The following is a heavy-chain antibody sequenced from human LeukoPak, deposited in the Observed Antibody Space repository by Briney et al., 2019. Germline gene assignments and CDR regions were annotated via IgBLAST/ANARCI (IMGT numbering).Heavy chain of an antibody. CDR1: GGTFSSYA. Sequence: ASVKVSCKASGGTFSSYAISWVRQAPGQRLEWIGWIVVGSGNTNYAQKFQERVTITRDMSTSTAYMELSSLRSGDTAVYYCAAGLGESSGYYYVFGLSWGQGTLVTVSS. CDR3: AAGLGESSGYYYVFGLS. J-gene: IGHJ5*02. CDR2: IVVGSGNT. V-gene: IGHV1-58*02. D-gene: IGHD3-22*01.